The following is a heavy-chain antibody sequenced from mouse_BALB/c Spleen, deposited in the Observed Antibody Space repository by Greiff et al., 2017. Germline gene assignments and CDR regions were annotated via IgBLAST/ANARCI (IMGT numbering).Heavy chain of an antibody. Sequence: VHVKQSGTVLARPGASVKMSCKASGYTFTSYWMHWVKQRPGQGLEWIGAIYPGNSDTSYNQKFKGKAKLTAVTSTSTAYMELSSLTNEDSAVYYCTRLDYGYYAMDYWGQGTSVTVSS. D-gene: IGHD1-1*01. CDR3: TRLDYGYYAMDY. CDR1: GYTFTSYW. V-gene: IGHV1-5*01. CDR2: IYPGNSDT. J-gene: IGHJ4*01.